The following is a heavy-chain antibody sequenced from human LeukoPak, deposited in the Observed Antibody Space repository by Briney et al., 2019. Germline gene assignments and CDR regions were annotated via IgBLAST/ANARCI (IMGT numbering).Heavy chain of an antibody. V-gene: IGHV3-30*04. CDR2: ISYDGSNK. Sequence: GGSLRLSCAASGFTFSSYAMHWVRQAPGKGLEWVAVISYDGSNKYYADSVKGRFTISRDNSKNTLYLQMNSLRAEDTAVYYCAKSHSSSWFFDYWGQGTLVTVSS. CDR3: AKSHSSSWFFDY. J-gene: IGHJ4*02. D-gene: IGHD6-13*01. CDR1: GFTFSSYA.